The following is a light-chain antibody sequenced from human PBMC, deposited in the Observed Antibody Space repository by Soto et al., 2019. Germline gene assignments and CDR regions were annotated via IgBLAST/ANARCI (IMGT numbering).Light chain of an antibody. Sequence: DIQITQSPSSLSASAASSGNTTCRSSQDIYHYLAWFQQKPGKAPKSLIYGATSLQSGVPSKFSGSGSGTDFTLTIGSLQTEDFAIYYCKQYKSYPLTFGGGTKVDIK. CDR1: QDIYHY. CDR3: KQYKSYPLT. CDR2: GAT. J-gene: IGKJ4*01. V-gene: IGKV1-16*02.